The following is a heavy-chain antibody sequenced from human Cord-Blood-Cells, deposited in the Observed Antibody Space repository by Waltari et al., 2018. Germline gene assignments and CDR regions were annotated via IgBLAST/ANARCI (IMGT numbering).Heavy chain of an antibody. J-gene: IGHJ4*02. V-gene: IGHV1-69*01. CDR1: GGTFSSYA. Sequence: QVQLVQSGAEVKKPGSSVKVSCKASGGTFSSYAISWVRKAPGQGLEWMGGIIQIFGTANYAQKFQGRVTITAGESTSTAYMGLSSLRSEDTAVYYCAREITRKLGIGGYWGQGTLVTVSS. CDR2: IIQIFGTA. D-gene: IGHD7-27*01. CDR3: AREITRKLGIGGY.